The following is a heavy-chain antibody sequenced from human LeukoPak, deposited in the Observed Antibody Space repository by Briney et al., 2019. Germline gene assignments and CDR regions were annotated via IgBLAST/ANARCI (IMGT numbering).Heavy chain of an antibody. Sequence: PGGSLRLSCAASGFTFSSHWMSWVRQAPGKGLEWVANIKEDGSEKYYLDSVKGRFTISRDNSKNTLYLQMNSLRAEDTAVYYCAKDFWQYVGVAGPFDYWGQGTLVTVSS. CDR3: AKDFWQYVGVAGPFDY. J-gene: IGHJ4*02. CDR1: GFTFSSHW. CDR2: IKEDGSEK. V-gene: IGHV3-7*03. D-gene: IGHD6-19*01.